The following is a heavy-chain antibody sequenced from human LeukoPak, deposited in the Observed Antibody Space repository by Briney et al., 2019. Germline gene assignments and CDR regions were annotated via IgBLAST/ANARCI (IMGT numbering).Heavy chain of an antibody. CDR1: GGSISSYY. J-gene: IGHJ4*02. Sequence: SETLSLTCTVSGGSISSYYWSWIRQSPGKGLEWIGYISYSGNTNYNPSLKSRVTISVDTSKNQFSLKLSSVTAADTAVYYCARSGGDTTIAQDLDYWGQGTLVTVSS. CDR3: ARSGGDTTIAQDLDY. CDR2: ISYSGNT. D-gene: IGHD5-18*01. V-gene: IGHV4-59*01.